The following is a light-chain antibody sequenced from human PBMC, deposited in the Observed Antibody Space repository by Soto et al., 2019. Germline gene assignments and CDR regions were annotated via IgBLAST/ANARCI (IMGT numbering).Light chain of an antibody. J-gene: IGKJ4*01. Sequence: DIQMTQSPSSLSASVGDRVTLTCRASQGISDELGGYQQKPGKAPKRLIYAASSLQSGAASRFSGSRFGTEFTLAISSLQPDDFATDYCRQHNTFQLTFGGGTKVEI. CDR1: QGISDE. CDR2: AAS. CDR3: RQHNTFQLT. V-gene: IGKV1-17*01.